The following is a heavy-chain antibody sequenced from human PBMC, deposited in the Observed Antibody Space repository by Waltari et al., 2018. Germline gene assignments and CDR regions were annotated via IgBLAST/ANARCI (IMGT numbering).Heavy chain of an antibody. CDR1: GFTFSSHA. Sequence: EVQLLESGGGLVQPGGSLRLSCAASGFTFSSHAMSWVRQAPGKGLEWVSAISGSGGSTYYADSVKGRFTISRDNSKNTLYLQMNSLRAEDTAVYYCAKDASQWLGGYWYFDLWGRGTLVTVSS. CDR2: ISGSGGST. D-gene: IGHD6-19*01. J-gene: IGHJ2*01. V-gene: IGHV3-23*01. CDR3: AKDASQWLGGYWYFDL.